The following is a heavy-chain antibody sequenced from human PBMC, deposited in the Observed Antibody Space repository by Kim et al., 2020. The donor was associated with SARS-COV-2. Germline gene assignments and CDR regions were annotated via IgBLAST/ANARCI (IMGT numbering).Heavy chain of an antibody. V-gene: IGHV1-2*02. D-gene: IGHD7-27*01. CDR3: ARGDALGTFWDDQNNWFDP. J-gene: IGHJ5*02. CDR2: INPNSGGA. Sequence: ASVKVSCKASGYTFTNYYLHWVRQAPGQGLEWMGWINPNSGGANYGQKFQGKITMTRDTSITTAYMELSSLRSDDTAVYYCARGDALGTFWDDQNNWFDPWGQGTLVTVSS. CDR1: GYTFTNYY.